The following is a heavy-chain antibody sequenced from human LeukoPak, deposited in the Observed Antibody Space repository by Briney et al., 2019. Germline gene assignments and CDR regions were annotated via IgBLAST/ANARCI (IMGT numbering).Heavy chain of an antibody. D-gene: IGHD5-18*01. CDR1: RFSFSSYW. CDR2: IKQDGSEK. J-gene: IGHJ4*02. CDR3: AKEVDIAMARFDY. Sequence: GGSLRLSCAASRFSFSSYWMTWVRQAPGKGLEWVANIKQDGSEKYYVDSVKGRFTISRDNAKNSLYLQMNSLRAEDTAVYYCAKEVDIAMARFDYCGQGTLVIVSS. V-gene: IGHV3-7*01.